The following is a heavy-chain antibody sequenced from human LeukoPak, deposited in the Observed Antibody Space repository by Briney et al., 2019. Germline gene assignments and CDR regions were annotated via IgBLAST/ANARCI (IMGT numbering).Heavy chain of an antibody. CDR3: ARVTYYYDSSDYFDY. CDR1: GGSISSHY. Sequence: SETLSLTCTVSGGSISSHYWSWIRQPPGKGLEWIGYIYYSGSTNYNPSLKSRVTISVDTSKSQFSLKLSSVTAADTAVYYCARVTYYYDSSDYFDYWGQGTLVTVSS. V-gene: IGHV4-59*11. D-gene: IGHD3-22*01. CDR2: IYYSGST. J-gene: IGHJ4*02.